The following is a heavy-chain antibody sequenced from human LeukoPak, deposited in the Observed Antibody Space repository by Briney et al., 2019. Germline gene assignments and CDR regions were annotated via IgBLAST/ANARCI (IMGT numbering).Heavy chain of an antibody. CDR3: ARDSVAFYDSSGYPLYYYYYGMDV. J-gene: IGHJ6*02. D-gene: IGHD3-22*01. CDR2: IWYDGSNK. V-gene: IGHV3-33*08. CDR1: GFTFSSYW. Sequence: QPGGSLRLSCAASGFTFSSYWMHWVRQAPGKGLEWAAVIWYDGSNKYYADSVKGRFTISRDNSKNTLYLQMNSLRAEDTAVYYCARDSVAFYDSSGYPLYYYYYGMDVWGQGTTVTVSS.